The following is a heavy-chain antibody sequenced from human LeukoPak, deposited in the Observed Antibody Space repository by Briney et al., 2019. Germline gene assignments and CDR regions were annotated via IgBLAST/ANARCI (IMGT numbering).Heavy chain of an antibody. CDR3: ARDSWACGGDCYVRYYYYYMDV. Sequence: ASVKVSCKASAYTFTDNYMHWVRQAPGQGLEWMGVIDPSGGSTTYAQKFQGRVTMTRDTSTSTVYMELSSLRSEDTAVYYCARDSWACGGDCYVRYYYYYMDVWGKGTTVTISS. J-gene: IGHJ6*03. CDR2: IDPSGGST. CDR1: AYTFTDNY. V-gene: IGHV1-46*01. D-gene: IGHD2-21*02.